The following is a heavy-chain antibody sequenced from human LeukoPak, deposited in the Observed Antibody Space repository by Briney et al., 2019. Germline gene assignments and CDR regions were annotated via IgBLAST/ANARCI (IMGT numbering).Heavy chain of an antibody. CDR1: GFTFSSYA. J-gene: IGHJ4*02. V-gene: IGHV3-23*01. CDR2: ISGSGGST. CDR3: ARQGYGGNSSRYFDY. Sequence: GGSLRLSCAASGFTFSSYAMSWVRQAPGKGLEWVSAISGSGGSTYYADSVKGRFTISRDNSKNTLYLQMNSLRAEDTAVYYCARQGYGGNSSRYFDYWGQGTLVTVSS. D-gene: IGHD4-23*01.